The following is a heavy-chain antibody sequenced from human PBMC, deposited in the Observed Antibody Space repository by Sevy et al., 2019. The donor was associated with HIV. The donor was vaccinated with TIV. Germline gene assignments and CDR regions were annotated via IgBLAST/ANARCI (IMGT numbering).Heavy chain of an antibody. D-gene: IGHD3-9*01. CDR2: IYPGDSDT. CDR3: ARKYYDILTGYYRFDP. V-gene: IGHV5-51*01. CDR1: GYSFTSYW. Sequence: GESLKISCKGSGYSFTSYWIGWVRQTPGKGLEWMGIIYPGDSDTRYSPSFQGQVTISADKSISTAYLQWSSLKASDTAMYYCARKYYDILTGYYRFDPWGQGTLVTVSS. J-gene: IGHJ5*02.